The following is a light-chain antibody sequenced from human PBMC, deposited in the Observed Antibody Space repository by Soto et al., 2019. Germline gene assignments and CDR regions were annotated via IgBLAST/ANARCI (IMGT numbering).Light chain of an antibody. J-gene: IGLJ3*02. CDR2: EGS. CDR3: CSYAASNTLGV. V-gene: IGLV2-23*01. Sequence: QSVLTQPASVSGSPGQSITISCTGTSSDVGASNLVSWYQQHPGKAPKLMIYEGSKRPSGVSNRFSGSKSGNTASLTISGLQAEDEADYYCCSYAASNTLGVFGGGTKVTVL. CDR1: SSDVGASNL.